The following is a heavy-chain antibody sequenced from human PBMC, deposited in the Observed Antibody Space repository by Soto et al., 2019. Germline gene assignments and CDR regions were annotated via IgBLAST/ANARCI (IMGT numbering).Heavy chain of an antibody. J-gene: IGHJ4*02. Sequence: QITLKESGPTLVKPTQTLTLTCTFSGFSLSARGVGVGWIRQPPGKALEGLALIYWNDDKRYSPSLQSRLTITNDASKNQVVFSMTNVDPADTATYYCAHSPWGAAPDYWGQGTLVTVSS. CDR1: GFSLSARGVG. CDR3: AHSPWGAAPDY. CDR2: IYWNDDK. D-gene: IGHD3-16*01. V-gene: IGHV2-5*01.